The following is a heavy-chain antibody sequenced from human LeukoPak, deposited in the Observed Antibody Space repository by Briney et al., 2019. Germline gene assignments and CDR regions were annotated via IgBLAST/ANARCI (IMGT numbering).Heavy chain of an antibody. V-gene: IGHV1-2*06. Sequence: GAPVKVSCKASGYTFTGYYMHWVRQAPGQGLEWMGRINPNSGGTNYAQKFQGRVTMTRDTSISTASMELSRLRSDDTAVYYCASPHYYDSSGQARGDYWGQGTLVTVSS. CDR1: GYTFTGYY. J-gene: IGHJ4*02. CDR2: INPNSGGT. CDR3: ASPHYYDSSGQARGDY. D-gene: IGHD3-22*01.